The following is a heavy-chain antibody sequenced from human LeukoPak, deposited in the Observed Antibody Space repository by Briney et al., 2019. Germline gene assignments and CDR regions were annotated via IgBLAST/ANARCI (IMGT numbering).Heavy chain of an antibody. J-gene: IGHJ6*02. V-gene: IGHV4-39*07. CDR1: GGSISSGAYY. D-gene: IGHD3-10*01. CDR3: ARDIDGSGIYGMDV. Sequence: SETLSLTCTVSGGSISSGAYYWGWIRQPPGKGLEWIGSIYYSGSTYYNPSLKSRVTISVDTSKNQFSLKLSSVTAADTAVYYCARDIDGSGIYGMDVWGQGTTVTVSS. CDR2: IYYSGST.